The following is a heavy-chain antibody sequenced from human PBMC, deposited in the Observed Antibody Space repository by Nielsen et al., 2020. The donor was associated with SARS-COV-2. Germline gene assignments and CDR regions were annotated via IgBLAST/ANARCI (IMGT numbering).Heavy chain of an antibody. CDR2: IIPIFGTA. CDR3: ARAPYSSSWLTGDY. Sequence: SVKVSCKASGYTFTSYGISWVRQAPGQGLEWMGGIIPIFGTANYAQKFQGRVTITADESTSTAYMELSSLRSEDTAVYYCARAPYSSSWLTGDYWGQGTLVTVSS. V-gene: IGHV1-69*13. D-gene: IGHD6-13*01. J-gene: IGHJ4*02. CDR1: GYTFTSYG.